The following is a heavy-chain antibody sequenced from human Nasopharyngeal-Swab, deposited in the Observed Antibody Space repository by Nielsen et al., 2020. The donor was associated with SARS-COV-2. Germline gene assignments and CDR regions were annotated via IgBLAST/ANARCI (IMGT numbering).Heavy chain of an antibody. D-gene: IGHD6-13*01. Sequence: SETLSLTCTVSGASIAYSTFYWGWIRQPPEKGLEWIGNIYYNGNTYQNPSLKSRLTISVDKSKNQFSLQLSSVTAADTAVYYCVRSSSWYYFDYWAQGTQVTVSS. CDR1: GASIAYSTFY. CDR3: VRSSSWYYFDY. CDR2: IYYNGNT. V-gene: IGHV4-39*01. J-gene: IGHJ4*01.